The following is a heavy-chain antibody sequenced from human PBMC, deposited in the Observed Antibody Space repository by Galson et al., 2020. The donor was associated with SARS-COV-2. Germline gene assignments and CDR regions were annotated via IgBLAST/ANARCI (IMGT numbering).Heavy chain of an antibody. V-gene: IGHV6-1*01. CDR3: ARDKGGVFYCFEY. Sequence: SQTLSLTCGISGDSVPSYTAAWDWLRQSPSRGLEWQGRTYYRPQRYPDYAPSLTSRLTIKADTSKNQSSLELTSVTPDGTAVYLCARDKGGVFYCFEYWGQGALGTVSS. J-gene: IGHJ4*02. CDR1: GDSVPSYTAA. D-gene: IGHD2-8*01. CDR2: TYYRPQRYP.